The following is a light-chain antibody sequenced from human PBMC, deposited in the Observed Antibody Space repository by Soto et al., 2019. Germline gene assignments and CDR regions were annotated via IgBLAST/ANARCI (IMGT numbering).Light chain of an antibody. V-gene: IGKV1-5*01. J-gene: IGKJ2*01. CDR2: DAS. CDR3: HTYNSYSLHT. Sequence: DIQMTQSPSTLSASVGDRSTITCRAIQSVSRRLAWFQQKPGKAPKLLIYDASSLESGVPSRFSGRGSGTEFTLTISSLQPDDCATYYCHTYNSYSLHTFGQGTKVDIK. CDR1: QSVSRR.